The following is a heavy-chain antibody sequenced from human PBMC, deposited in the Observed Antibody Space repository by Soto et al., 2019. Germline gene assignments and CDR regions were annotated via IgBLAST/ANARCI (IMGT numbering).Heavy chain of an antibody. CDR1: GYSFTSYW. Sequence: GECLKISCKVAGYSFTSYWTGWVSQMPGKGLEWMGIIYPGDSDTRYSPSFQGQLTISAEKSISTAYLQWSSLKASDTAMYYCARQRLIVGATTFDYYYGMDVWGQGTTVTVSS. D-gene: IGHD1-26*01. J-gene: IGHJ6*02. V-gene: IGHV5-51*01. CDR2: IYPGDSDT. CDR3: ARQRLIVGATTFDYYYGMDV.